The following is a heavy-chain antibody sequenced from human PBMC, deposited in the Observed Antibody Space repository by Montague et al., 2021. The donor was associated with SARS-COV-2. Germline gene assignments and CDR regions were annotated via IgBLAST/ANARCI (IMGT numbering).Heavy chain of an antibody. V-gene: IGHV4-59*01. CDR1: GSSIRSNS. Sequence: SETLSLTCTVSGSSIRSNSWSWIWQPPGTGLEWNGNIYDSGSTNXXPSLKSRVTISVDTYKNQISLKLSPVTAADTAVNYCASAVSVRRAVNWFDPWGQGTLVTVSS. CDR3: ASAVSVRRAVNWFDP. J-gene: IGHJ5*02. D-gene: IGHD3-10*01. CDR2: IYDSGST.